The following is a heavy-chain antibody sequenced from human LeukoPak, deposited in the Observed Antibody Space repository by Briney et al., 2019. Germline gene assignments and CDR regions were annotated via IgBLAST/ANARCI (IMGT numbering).Heavy chain of an antibody. CDR1: GYTFTSYY. D-gene: IGHD2-2*01. Sequence: ASVTVSCKASGYTFTSYYMHWGRQAPGQGLEWMGIINPSGGSTSYAQKFQGRVTMTSDTSTSTVYMELSSLRSEDTAVYYCAREQSEYCSSTSCYDYWGQGTLVTVSS. CDR2: INPSGGST. J-gene: IGHJ4*02. CDR3: AREQSEYCSSTSCYDY. V-gene: IGHV1-46*01.